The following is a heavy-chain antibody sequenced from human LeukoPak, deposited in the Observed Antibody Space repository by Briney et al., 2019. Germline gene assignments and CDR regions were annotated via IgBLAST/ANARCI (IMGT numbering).Heavy chain of an antibody. V-gene: IGHV3-30*02. CDR3: AKDLEAGTSGYSLDY. CDR2: IRYDGSNK. Sequence: PGGSLRLSCVASGFSFSNYGMHWVRQAPGKGLEWVAFIRYDGSNKYYADSVRGRFTISRDNSKNSLHVQMNSLRVEDTGVYYCAKDLEAGTSGYSLDYWGQGTLVSVSS. J-gene: IGHJ4*02. CDR1: GFSFSNYG. D-gene: IGHD3-22*01.